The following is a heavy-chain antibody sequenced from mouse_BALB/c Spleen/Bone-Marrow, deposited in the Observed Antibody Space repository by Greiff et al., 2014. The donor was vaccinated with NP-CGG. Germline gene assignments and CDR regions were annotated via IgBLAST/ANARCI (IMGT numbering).Heavy chain of an antibody. J-gene: IGHJ4*01. CDR2: ISDGGSYT. V-gene: IGHV5-4*02. CDR3: ARYGSSPYAMDY. CDR1: GFTFSDYY. Sequence: EVQLQESGGGLVKPGGSLKLSCAASGFTFSDYYMYWVRQTPEKRLEWVATISDGGSYTYYPDSVKGRFTISRGNAKNNLYLQMSSLKSEDTAMYYCARYGSSPYAMDYWGQGTSVTVSS. D-gene: IGHD1-1*01.